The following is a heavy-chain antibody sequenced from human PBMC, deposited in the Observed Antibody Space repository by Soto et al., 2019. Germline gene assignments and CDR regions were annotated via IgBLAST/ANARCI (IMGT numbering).Heavy chain of an antibody. J-gene: IGHJ4*02. V-gene: IGHV3-74*01. CDR1: GFTFSSYW. CDR3: AREWGSYVRPWPYRDY. CDR2: INSDGSST. D-gene: IGHD1-26*01. Sequence: GGSLRLSCAASGFTFSSYWMHWVRQAPGKGLVWVSRINSDGSSTSYADSVKGRFTISRDNAKNTLYLQMNSLRAEDTAVYYCAREWGSYVRPWPYRDYWGQGTLVTVSS.